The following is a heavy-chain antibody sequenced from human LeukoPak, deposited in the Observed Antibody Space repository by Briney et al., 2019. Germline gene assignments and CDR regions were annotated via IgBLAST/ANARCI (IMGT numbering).Heavy chain of an antibody. V-gene: IGHV4-4*09. J-gene: IGHJ5*02. Sequence: PETLSLTCTVSGGSISSYYWSWIRQPPGKGLEWIGYIYTSGSTNYNPSLKSRVTISVDTSKNQFSLKLSSVTAADTAVYYCASQYYYDSSGILGGWFDPWGQGTLVTVSS. CDR3: ASQYYYDSSGILGGWFDP. CDR2: IYTSGST. D-gene: IGHD3-22*01. CDR1: GGSISSYY.